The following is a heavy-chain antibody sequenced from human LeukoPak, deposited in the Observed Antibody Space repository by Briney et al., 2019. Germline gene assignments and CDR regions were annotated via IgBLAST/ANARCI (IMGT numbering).Heavy chain of an antibody. J-gene: IGHJ3*02. Sequence: ASVKVSCKVSGYTLTELSMHWVRQAPGKGLEWMGGFDPEDGETIYAQKFQGRVTMTRDTSISTAYMELSRLRSDDTAVYYCARVYYYDSSDDAFDIWGQGTMVTVSS. CDR2: FDPEDGET. CDR1: GYTLTELS. CDR3: ARVYYYDSSDDAFDI. D-gene: IGHD3-22*01. V-gene: IGHV1-24*01.